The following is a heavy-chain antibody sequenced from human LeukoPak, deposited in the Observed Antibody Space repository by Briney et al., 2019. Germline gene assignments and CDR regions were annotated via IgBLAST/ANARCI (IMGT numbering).Heavy chain of an antibody. CDR3: ARGRLVYVELGLRFDY. D-gene: IGHD1-7*01. V-gene: IGHV1-2*06. CDR1: GYTFTGYY. CDR2: INPNSGGT. J-gene: IGHJ4*02. Sequence: ASVKVSCKASGYTFTGYYMHWVRQAPGQGLEWMGRINPNSGGTNYAQKFQGRVTMTRDTSISTAYMELSRLSSDDTAVYYCARGRLVYVELGLRFDYWGQGTLVTVSS.